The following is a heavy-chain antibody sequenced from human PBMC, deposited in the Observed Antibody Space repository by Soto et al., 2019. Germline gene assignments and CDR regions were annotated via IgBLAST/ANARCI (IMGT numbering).Heavy chain of an antibody. CDR2: ISSDGSDK. CDR3: AKGSEVARQELDY. CDR1: GFTFSNFS. D-gene: IGHD2-15*01. J-gene: IGHJ4*02. Sequence: QVQLVESGGGVVQPGRSLRLSCAASGFTFSNFSMHWVRQAPGKGLEWVAVISSDGSDKYYSDSVKGRFTISRDNSKNTLFLPMNSLRVEDTAVYYCAKGSEVARQELDYWGQGTLVTVSS. V-gene: IGHV3-30*18.